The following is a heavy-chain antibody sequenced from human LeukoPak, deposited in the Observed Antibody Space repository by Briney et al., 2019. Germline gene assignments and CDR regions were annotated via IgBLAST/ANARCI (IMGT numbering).Heavy chain of an antibody. V-gene: IGHV4-4*07. CDR1: GGSISSYY. Sequence: SETLSLTCTVSGGSISSYYWSWIRQPAGKGLEWIGRIYTSGSTNYNPSLKSRVTMSVDTSKNQFSLKLSSVTAAGTAVYYCARNFYCSSTSCREVVWFDPWGQGTLVTVSS. CDR2: IYTSGST. J-gene: IGHJ5*02. D-gene: IGHD2-2*01. CDR3: ARNFYCSSTSCREVVWFDP.